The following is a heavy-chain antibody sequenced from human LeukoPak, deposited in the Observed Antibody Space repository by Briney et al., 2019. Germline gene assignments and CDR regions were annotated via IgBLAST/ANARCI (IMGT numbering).Heavy chain of an antibody. D-gene: IGHD6-19*01. Sequence: GGTLRLSCAASGFTFSDYYMSWIRQAPGKGLEWVSYISSSGSTIYYADSVKGRFTISRDNAKNSLYLQMNSLRAEDTAVYYCARVPPSSGWYQDYFDYWGQGTLVTVSS. CDR2: ISSSGSTI. J-gene: IGHJ4*02. CDR3: ARVPPSSGWYQDYFDY. V-gene: IGHV3-11*01. CDR1: GFTFSDYY.